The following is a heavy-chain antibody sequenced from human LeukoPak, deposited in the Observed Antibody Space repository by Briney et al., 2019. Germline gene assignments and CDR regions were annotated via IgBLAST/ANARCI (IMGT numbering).Heavy chain of an antibody. CDR1: GGSISSYY. CDR2: TYYSGST. Sequence: SETLSLTCTVSGGSISSYYWSWIRQPPGKGLEWIGYTYYSGSTNYNPSLKSRVTISVDTSKNQFSLKLSSVTAADTAVYYCARATTYYDFWSGYYTSYYFDYWGQGSLVTVSS. J-gene: IGHJ4*02. D-gene: IGHD3-3*01. CDR3: ARATTYYDFWSGYYTSYYFDY. V-gene: IGHV4-59*01.